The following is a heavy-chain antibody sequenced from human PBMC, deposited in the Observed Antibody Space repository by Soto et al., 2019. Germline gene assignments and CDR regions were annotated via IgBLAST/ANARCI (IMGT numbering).Heavy chain of an antibody. Sequence: SETLSLTCAVYGGSFSGYYWSWIRQPPGKGLEWIGEINHSGSTNYNPSLKSRVTISVDTSKNQFSLKLSSVTAGDTAMYYCAKETATGGGAFEICGQGTMVTVSS. V-gene: IGHV4-34*01. D-gene: IGHD2-8*02. CDR1: GGSFSGYY. CDR3: AKETATGGGAFEI. CDR2: INHSGST. J-gene: IGHJ3*02.